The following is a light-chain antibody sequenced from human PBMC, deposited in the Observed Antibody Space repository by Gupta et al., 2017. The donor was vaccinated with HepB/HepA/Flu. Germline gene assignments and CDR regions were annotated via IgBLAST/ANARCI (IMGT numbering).Light chain of an antibody. J-gene: IGLJ2*01. CDR1: SSSFGGNY. V-gene: IGLV1-47*01. CDR3: AAWDDSLSAVV. CDR2: RNN. Sequence: SVLAQPPSASGAPGQRGTSSCSGTSSSFGGNYVYWYQQLPVTAPKLLIYRNNQRSSGVPDRFSGSKSGTSASLAISGLRSEDEADYYCAAWDDSLSAVVFGGGTKLTV.